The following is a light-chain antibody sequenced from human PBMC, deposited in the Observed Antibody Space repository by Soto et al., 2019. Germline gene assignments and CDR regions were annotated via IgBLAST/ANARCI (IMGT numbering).Light chain of an antibody. CDR2: DAS. J-gene: IGKJ4*01. V-gene: IGKV1-33*01. Sequence: DIQMTQSPSSLSASVGDRITITCQASQDISNYLNWYQQKLGKAPKLLIYDASNLETGVPSRFSGSGSGTDFTFTISSLQPEDIATYYCQQYDELPQVTCGGGTKVEIK. CDR1: QDISNY. CDR3: QQYDELPQVT.